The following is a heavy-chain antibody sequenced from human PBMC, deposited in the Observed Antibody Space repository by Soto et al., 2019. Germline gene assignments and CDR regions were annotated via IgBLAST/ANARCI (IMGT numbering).Heavy chain of an antibody. D-gene: IGHD3-22*01. J-gene: IGHJ4*02. CDR3: ARGISLGPSGYYLDF. V-gene: IGHV4-39*01. CDR1: GDSIRNRNYY. Sequence: QLQLQESGPGLVKPSETLSLSCSVSGDSIRNRNYYWAWIRQPPGKGLEWIVSRYDDASTFYNPSLNRRVSISIDTSKKQLSLKVTFVTAEDTAVYYCARGISLGPSGYYLDFWGQGTLVTVSS. CDR2: RYDDAST.